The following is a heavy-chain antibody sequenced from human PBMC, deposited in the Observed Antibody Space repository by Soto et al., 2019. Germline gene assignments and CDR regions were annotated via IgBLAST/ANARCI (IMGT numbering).Heavy chain of an antibody. CDR1: GYTFTSYG. D-gene: IGHD6-13*01. V-gene: IGHV1-18*01. CDR3: AGEWQQLVRGDYYYGMDV. Sequence: ASVKVSCKASGYTFTSYGISWVRQAPGQGLEWMGWISAYNGNTNYAQKLQGRVTMTTDASTSTAYMELRSLRSDDTAVYYCAGEWQQLVRGDYYYGMDVWGQGTTVTVSS. CDR2: ISAYNGNT. J-gene: IGHJ6*02.